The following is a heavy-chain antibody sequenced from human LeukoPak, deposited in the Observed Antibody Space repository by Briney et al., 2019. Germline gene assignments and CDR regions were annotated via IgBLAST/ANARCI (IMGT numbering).Heavy chain of an antibody. V-gene: IGHV1-69*02. CDR3: ARVDRAVAGTPHY. Sequence: SVKVSCKASGGTFSSYTISWVRQAPGQGLEWMGRIIPILGIANYAQKFQGRVTITADKSTSTANMELSSLRSEDTAVYYCARVDRAVAGTPHYWGQGTLVTVSS. J-gene: IGHJ4*02. CDR2: IIPILGIA. D-gene: IGHD6-19*01. CDR1: GGTFSSYT.